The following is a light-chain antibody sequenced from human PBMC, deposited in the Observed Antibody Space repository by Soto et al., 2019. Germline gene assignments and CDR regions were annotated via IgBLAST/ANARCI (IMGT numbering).Light chain of an antibody. CDR1: RSNIGNNF. Sequence: QSVLTQPPSASGTPGQRVTMSCSGSRSNIGNNFVSWYQQVPGMAPKLLIYRNDQRPSGVPDRFSGSKSAPSASLAITGLQAEDEADYYCQAYDYSLTAMVFGGGTKLTVL. CDR2: RND. J-gene: IGLJ3*02. CDR3: QAYDYSLTAMV. V-gene: IGLV1-44*01.